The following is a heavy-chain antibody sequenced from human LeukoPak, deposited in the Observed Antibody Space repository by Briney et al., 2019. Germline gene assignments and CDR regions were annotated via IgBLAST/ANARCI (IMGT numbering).Heavy chain of an antibody. D-gene: IGHD2-8*01. J-gene: IGHJ4*02. Sequence: GASLRLSCAASGCTFYRYAMGWVRQAPGKGLEWVSCIGRGGDTTYYAGSGKGRFTIYRENYKHTPYLQMNSPRAEDTAVYYCARNGDYWGQGTLVTVSS. V-gene: IGHV3-23*01. CDR3: ARNGDY. CDR2: IGRGGDTT. CDR1: GCTFYRYA.